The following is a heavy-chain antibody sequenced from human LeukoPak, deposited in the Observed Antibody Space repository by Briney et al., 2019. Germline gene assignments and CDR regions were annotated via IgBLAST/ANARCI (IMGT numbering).Heavy chain of an antibody. CDR3: ARHVSTFYDSSGYYYRARDYYYYYMDV. J-gene: IGHJ6*03. CDR2: IYPGDSDT. CDR1: GYSFTSYW. V-gene: IGHV5-51*01. D-gene: IGHD3-22*01. Sequence: GESLQISCKGSGYSFTSYWIGWVRQLPGKGLEWMGIIYPGDSDTRYSPSFQGQVTISADKSISTAYLQWSSLKASDTAMYYCARHVSTFYDSSGYYYRARDYYYYYMDVWGKGTTVTVSS.